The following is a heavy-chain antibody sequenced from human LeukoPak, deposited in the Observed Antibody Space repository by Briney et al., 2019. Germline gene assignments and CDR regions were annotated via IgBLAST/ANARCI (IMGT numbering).Heavy chain of an antibody. D-gene: IGHD6-19*01. CDR3: ARDPYSSGWYKDAFDI. CDR2: ISGSSSYI. V-gene: IGHV3-21*01. CDR1: GFTFSSYS. Sequence: GGSLRLSCAASGFTFSSYSMSWVRQAPGKGLEWVSSISGSSSYINYADSVKGRFTISRDNAQNSLFLQLNSLRAEDTAVYYCARDPYSSGWYKDAFDIWGQGTMVTVSS. J-gene: IGHJ3*02.